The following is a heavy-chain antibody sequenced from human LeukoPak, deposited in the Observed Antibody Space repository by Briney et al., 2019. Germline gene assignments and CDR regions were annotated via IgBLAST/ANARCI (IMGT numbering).Heavy chain of an antibody. CDR2: ISWNSGSI. V-gene: IGHV3-9*01. Sequence: GRSLRLSCAASGFTFDDYAMHWVRQAPGKGLEWVSGISWNSGSIGYADSVKGRFTISRDNAKNSLYLQMNSLRAEDTALYYCAKGRGYSGYDPGDYWGQGTLVTVSS. D-gene: IGHD5-12*01. CDR1: GFTFDDYA. J-gene: IGHJ4*02. CDR3: AKGRGYSGYDPGDY.